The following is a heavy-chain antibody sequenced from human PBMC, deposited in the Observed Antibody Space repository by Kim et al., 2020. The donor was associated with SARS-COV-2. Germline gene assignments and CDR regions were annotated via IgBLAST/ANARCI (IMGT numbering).Heavy chain of an antibody. V-gene: IGHV1-3*01. J-gene: IGHJ4*02. Sequence: ASVKVSCKASGYTFTSYALHWVRQAPGQRLEWMGWINAGNGNTKYSQKFQGRVTITRDTSASTGYMELSSLRSEDTAVYYCARVRPKQWLIDYWGQGTLVTVSS. CDR1: GYTFTSYA. CDR3: ARVRPKQWLIDY. D-gene: IGHD6-19*01. CDR2: INAGNGNT.